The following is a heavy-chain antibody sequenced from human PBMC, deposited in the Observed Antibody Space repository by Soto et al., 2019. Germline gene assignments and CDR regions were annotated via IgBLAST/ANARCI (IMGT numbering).Heavy chain of an antibody. CDR2: IIPMVRMA. CDR1: GDTFSFYT. D-gene: IGHD3-10*01. CDR3: ATNYGSGSAPFDY. Sequence: QVQLVQSGAELKKPGSSVKVSCTASGDTFSFYTVNWVRQAPGQGPEWMGRIIPMVRMANYAQKFQGRVTIIADNSTSTSYMELSSLRSEDTTAYYCATNYGSGSAPFDYWGQGTLVTVSS. V-gene: IGHV1-69*02. J-gene: IGHJ4*02.